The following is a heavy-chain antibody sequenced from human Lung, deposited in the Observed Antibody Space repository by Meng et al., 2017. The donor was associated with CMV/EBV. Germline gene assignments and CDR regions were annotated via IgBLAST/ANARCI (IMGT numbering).Heavy chain of an antibody. CDR3: ARRPSSYYDSSGYFCADY. CDR2: IYWDDYK. Sequence: LSTNGVGVGWIRQPPGKALEWLALIYWDDYKRYSPSLKSRLTITKDTSKNQVVLTMTNMDPVDTATYYCARRPSSYYDSSGYFCADYWGQGTLVTVSS. V-gene: IGHV2-5*02. D-gene: IGHD3-22*01. CDR1: LSTNGVG. J-gene: IGHJ4*02.